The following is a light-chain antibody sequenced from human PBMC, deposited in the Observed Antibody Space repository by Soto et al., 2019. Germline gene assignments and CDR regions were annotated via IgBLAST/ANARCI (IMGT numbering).Light chain of an antibody. V-gene: IGLV2-14*01. CDR3: SSFTTSSTVV. CDR2: DVS. J-gene: IGLJ2*01. Sequence: QSALTQPASVSGSPGQSITISCSGTSSDVAGYNYVSWYQQHPGKAPKLMIYDVSSRPSGVSNRFSGSKSGNTASLTISGLQTEDEADYYCSSFTTSSTVVFGGGTKLTVL. CDR1: SSDVAGYNY.